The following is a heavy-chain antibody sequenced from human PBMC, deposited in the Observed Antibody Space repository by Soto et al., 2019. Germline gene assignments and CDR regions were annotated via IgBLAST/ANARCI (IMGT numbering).Heavy chain of an antibody. CDR1: GYSITAGGYY. CDR3: ARMYISGYVWFRP. Sequence: SETLSLTCFVSGYSITAGGYYWSWIRHHPGKGLEWIGSFYSSGSIIYNPSLRSRVSISGATSSTQFSMTLTSVTAADTVRYFCARMYISGYVWFRPWGQVTLVTFSS. J-gene: IGHJ5*02. CDR2: FYSSGSI. D-gene: IGHD5-12*01. V-gene: IGHV4-31*03.